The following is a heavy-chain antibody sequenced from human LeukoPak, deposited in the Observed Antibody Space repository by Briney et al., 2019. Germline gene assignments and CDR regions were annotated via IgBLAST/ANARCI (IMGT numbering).Heavy chain of an antibody. CDR3: ARDSYSSGSTTIDY. J-gene: IGHJ4*02. D-gene: IGHD6-19*01. Sequence: SGGSLRLSCAASGFTFSSYWMHWARQAPGKGLGWVSRINSDGSSASYADSVKGRFTISRDNAKNTLYLQMNSLRAEDTAVYYCARDSYSSGSTTIDYWGQGTLVTVSS. CDR2: INSDGSSA. V-gene: IGHV3-74*01. CDR1: GFTFSSYW.